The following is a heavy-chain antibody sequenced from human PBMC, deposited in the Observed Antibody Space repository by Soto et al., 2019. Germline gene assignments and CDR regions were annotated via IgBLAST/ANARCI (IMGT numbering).Heavy chain of an antibody. CDR2: IIPIFGTA. CDR1: GGTFSSYA. V-gene: IGHV1-69*13. D-gene: IGHD3-22*01. Sequence: SVKVSCKASGGTFSSYAISWVRQAPGQGLEWMGGIIPIFGTANYAQKFQGRVTIAADECTSTAYMELSSLRSEDTAVYYCARGGYDSPDADDDAFDIGGQGPMVTVSS. J-gene: IGHJ3*02. CDR3: ARGGYDSPDADDDAFDI.